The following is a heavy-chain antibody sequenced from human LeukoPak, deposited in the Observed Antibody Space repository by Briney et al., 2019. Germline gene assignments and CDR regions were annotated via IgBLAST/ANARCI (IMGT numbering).Heavy chain of an antibody. CDR2: IKQDGSEK. V-gene: IGHV3-7*01. CDR1: GFTFNNYW. D-gene: IGHD2-8*02. J-gene: IGHJ4*02. Sequence: GGSLRLSCAASGFTFNNYWMTWVRQAPGKGREWGANIKQDGSEKYYVDSVKGRFTISRDNAKNSLYLQMKSLRAEDTAVYYCARAPGGGEDYGDSWGQGTLVTVSS. CDR3: ARAPGGGEDYGDS.